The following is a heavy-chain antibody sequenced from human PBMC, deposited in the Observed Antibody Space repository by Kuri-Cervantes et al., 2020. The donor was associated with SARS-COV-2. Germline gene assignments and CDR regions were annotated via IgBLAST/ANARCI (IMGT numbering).Heavy chain of an antibody. D-gene: IGHD1-20*01. J-gene: IGHJ6*03. CDR1: GFTFSSYG. CDR2: IKSKTDGGTT. CDR3: TTDSITGPIMDV. Sequence: GESLKISCAASGFTFSSYGMRWVRQAPGKGLEWVGRIKSKTDGGTTDYAAPVKGRFTISRDDSKNTLYLQMNSLKTEDTAVYYCTTDSITGPIMDVWGKGTTVTVSS. V-gene: IGHV3-15*01.